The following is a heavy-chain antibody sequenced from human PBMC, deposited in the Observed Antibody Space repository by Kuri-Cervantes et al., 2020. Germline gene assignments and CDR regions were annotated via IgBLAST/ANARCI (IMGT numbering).Heavy chain of an antibody. CDR2: MNPNSGNT. CDR3: ARGQYSSSWYWNYYYGMDV. Sequence: ASVKVSCKASGYTFTSYDINWVRQATGQGLEWMGWMNPNSGNTGYAQRFQGRVTMTRNTSISTGYMELSSLRSEDTAVYYCARGQYSSSWYWNYYYGMDVWGQGTTVTVSS. J-gene: IGHJ6*02. CDR1: GYTFTSYD. V-gene: IGHV1-8*01. D-gene: IGHD6-13*01.